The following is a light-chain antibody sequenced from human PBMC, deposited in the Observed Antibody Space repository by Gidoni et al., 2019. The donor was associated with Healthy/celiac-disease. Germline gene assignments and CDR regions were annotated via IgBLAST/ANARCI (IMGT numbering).Light chain of an antibody. CDR2: DAS. CDR1: QRVSSY. CDR3: QQRSNWRQLT. J-gene: IGKJ4*01. V-gene: IGKV3-11*01. Sequence: DIVLTQSPAILPLSPGESATLSCRASQRVSSYLAWYQQKPDQAPRLLIYDASNRPTGIPGRFSGRGSGTDFTLTISSLEPEDFAVYCCQQRSNWRQLTFGGGTKVEIK.